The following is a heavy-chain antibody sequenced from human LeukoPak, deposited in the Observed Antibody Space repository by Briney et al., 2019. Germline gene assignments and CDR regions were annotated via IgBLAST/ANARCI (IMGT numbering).Heavy chain of an antibody. CDR2: INHSGST. CDR3: ARVRSSGWPYYYYYYMDV. D-gene: IGHD6-19*01. CDR1: GGSFSGYY. V-gene: IGHV4-34*01. Sequence: NPSETLSLTCAVYGGSFSGYYWSWIRQPPGKGLEWMGEINHSGSTNYNPSLKSRVTISVDTSKNQFSLKLSSVTAADTAVYYCARVRSSGWPYYYYYYMDVWGKGTTVTVSS. J-gene: IGHJ6*03.